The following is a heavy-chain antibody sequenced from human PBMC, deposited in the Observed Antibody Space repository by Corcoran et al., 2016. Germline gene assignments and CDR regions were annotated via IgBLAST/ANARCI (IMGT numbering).Heavy chain of an antibody. J-gene: IGHJ4*02. CDR1: GFTFSIDG. CDR2: MSSDGSNT. CDR3: AKEGDGI. D-gene: IGHD1-26*01. Sequence: VKLVESGGGFVQPGGSLRLSCAASGFTFSIDGMHWLRQPPGKGLVWVSRMSSDGSNTNYADSVKGRFTISRDNAKNTLYLQMNSLRDEDTAVYYCAKEGDGIWGQGTLVTVSS. V-gene: IGHV3-74*01.